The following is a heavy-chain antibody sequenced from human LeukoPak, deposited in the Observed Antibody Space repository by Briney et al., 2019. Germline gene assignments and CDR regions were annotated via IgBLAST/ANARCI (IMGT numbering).Heavy chain of an antibody. V-gene: IGHV3-21*01. Sequence: PGGSLRLSCAASGFTFSSYSMNWVRQAPGKGLEWVSSNSSSSSYIYYADSVKGRFTISRDNAKNSLYLQMNSLRAEDTAVYYYARDSGREVLLWFGELTHYYYGMDVWGKGTTVTVSS. CDR2: NSSSSSYI. J-gene: IGHJ6*04. CDR1: GFTFSSYS. CDR3: ARDSGREVLLWFGELTHYYYGMDV. D-gene: IGHD3-10*01.